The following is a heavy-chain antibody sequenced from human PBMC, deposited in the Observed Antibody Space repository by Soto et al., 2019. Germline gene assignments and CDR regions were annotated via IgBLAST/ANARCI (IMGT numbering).Heavy chain of an antibody. D-gene: IGHD2-2*02. CDR1: GGTFSSYA. V-gene: IGHV1-69*01. Sequence: QVQLVQSGAEVKKPGSSVKVSCKASGGTFSSYAISWVRQAPGQGREGMGGIIPSFGTANYAQKFQGRVTITADESTSTAYMELSSLRSEDTAVYYCARNEGSCYSCGMDVWGQGTTVTVSS. CDR3: ARNEGSCYSCGMDV. CDR2: IIPSFGTA. J-gene: IGHJ6*02.